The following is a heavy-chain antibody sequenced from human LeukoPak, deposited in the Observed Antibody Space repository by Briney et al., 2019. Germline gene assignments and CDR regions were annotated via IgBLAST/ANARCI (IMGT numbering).Heavy chain of an antibody. CDR1: GFTFSDYY. J-gene: IGHJ6*04. D-gene: IGHD6-19*01. CDR3: ARDKEESSGWYAYYYYGMDV. CDR2: ISSSSSYT. V-gene: IGHV3-11*06. Sequence: GGSLRLSCAASGFTFSDYYMSWIRRAPGKGLEWVSYISSSSSYTNYADSVKGRFTISGDNAKNSLYLQMNSLRAEDTAVYYCARDKEESSGWYAYYYYGMDVWGKGTTVTVSS.